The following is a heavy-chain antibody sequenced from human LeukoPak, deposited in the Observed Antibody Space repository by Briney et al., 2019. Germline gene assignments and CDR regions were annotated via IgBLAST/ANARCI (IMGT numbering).Heavy chain of an antibody. D-gene: IGHD1-26*01. CDR3: ARPTQKAGSDAFDI. CDR2: IYPGDSDT. CDR1: GYSFTSYW. J-gene: IGHJ3*02. V-gene: IGHV5-51*01. Sequence: GESLMISCRGSGYSFTSYWIGWVRQMPGKGLEWMGIIYPGDSDTRYSPSFQGQVTISADKSISTAYLQWSSLKASDTAMYYCARPTQKAGSDAFDIWGQGTMVTLSS.